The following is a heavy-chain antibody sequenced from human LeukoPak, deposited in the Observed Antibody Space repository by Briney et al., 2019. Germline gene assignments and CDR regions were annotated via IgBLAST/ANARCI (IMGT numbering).Heavy chain of an antibody. V-gene: IGHV1-46*01. CDR3: ASQGADRDGYNLGEDHAFDI. CDR2: INPSGGST. Sequence: ASVKVSGKASGYTFTSYYMHWVRQAPGQGLEWMGIINPSGGSTSYAQKFQGRVTMTRDTSTSTVYTELSSLRSEDTAVYYCASQGADRDGYNLGEDHAFDIWGQGTMVTVSS. CDR1: GYTFTSYY. D-gene: IGHD5-24*01. J-gene: IGHJ3*02.